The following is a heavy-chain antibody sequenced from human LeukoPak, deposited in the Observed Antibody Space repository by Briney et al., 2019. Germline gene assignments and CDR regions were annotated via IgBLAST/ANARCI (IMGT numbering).Heavy chain of an antibody. CDR3: TRDEHIVVVTAITRPGDYYYYYMDV. Sequence: GGSLRLSCAASGFTFSSYSMNWVRPAPGKGLEWVSFISTSSSYIHNADSVKGRFTISRDNAENSLYLQMNSLKTEDTAVYYCTRDEHIVVVTAITRPGDYYYYYMDVWGKGTTVTISS. V-gene: IGHV3-21*03. CDR2: ISTSSSYI. CDR1: GFTFSSYS. J-gene: IGHJ6*03. D-gene: IGHD2-21*02.